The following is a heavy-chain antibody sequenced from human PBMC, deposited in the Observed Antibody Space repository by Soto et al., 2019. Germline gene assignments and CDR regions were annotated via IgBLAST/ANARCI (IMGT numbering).Heavy chain of an antibody. J-gene: IGHJ4*02. V-gene: IGHV3-21*01. Sequence: GSLRLSCAASGFTFISYSMNWVRQAPGKGLEWVSSISSSSSYIYYADSVKGRFTISRDNAKNSLYLQMNSLRAEDTAVYYCARDYRPSIAAAGFDYWGQGTLVTVSS. D-gene: IGHD6-13*01. CDR3: ARDYRPSIAAAGFDY. CDR1: GFTFISYS. CDR2: ISSSSSYI.